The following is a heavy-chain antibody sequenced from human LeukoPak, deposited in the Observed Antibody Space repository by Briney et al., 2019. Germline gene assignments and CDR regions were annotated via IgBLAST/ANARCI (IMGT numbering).Heavy chain of an antibody. J-gene: IGHJ4*02. Sequence: GASVKVSCKASGGTFSSYAISWVRQAPGQGLEWMGRIIPILGIANYAQKFQGRVTITADKSTSTAYMELSSLRSEDTAVYYCARSLSLGGFDYWGQGTLVTVSS. CDR1: GGTFSSYA. CDR3: ARSLSLGGFDY. CDR2: IIPILGIA. D-gene: IGHD3-10*01. V-gene: IGHV1-69*04.